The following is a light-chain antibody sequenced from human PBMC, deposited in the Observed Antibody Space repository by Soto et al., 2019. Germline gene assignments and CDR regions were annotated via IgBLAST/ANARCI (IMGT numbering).Light chain of an antibody. CDR3: MIWPSKALRV. V-gene: IGLV5-37*01. Sequence: QTVVTQPPSYSASPGESARLTCTLPSDINVVDYDIYWYQQKPGSPPRYLLFYYSDSDKGQGSGVPRRFSGSKDASANTGILLISGLQSEYEADYYCMIWPSKALRVFGGGTKLTVL. CDR2: YYSDSDK. CDR1: SDINVVDYD. J-gene: IGLJ3*02.